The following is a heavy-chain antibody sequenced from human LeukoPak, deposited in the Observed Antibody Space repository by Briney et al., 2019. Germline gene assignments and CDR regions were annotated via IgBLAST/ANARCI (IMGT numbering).Heavy chain of an antibody. CDR1: GFTFGDYS. CDR2: IRKKAYGGTT. D-gene: IGHD2-15*01. V-gene: IGHV3-49*04. J-gene: IGHJ4*02. CDR3: TRNDSPGPN. Sequence: GGSLRLSCEASGFTFGDYSMSWVRQAPGKGLSWVGFIRKKAYGGTTEYAASVKGRFTISTDDSISIVYLQMNNLKTEDTAVYYCTRNDSPGPNWGQGALVTVSS.